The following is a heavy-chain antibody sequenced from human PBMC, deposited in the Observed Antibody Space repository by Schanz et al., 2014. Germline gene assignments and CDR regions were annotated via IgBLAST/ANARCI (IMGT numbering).Heavy chain of an antibody. D-gene: IGHD3-3*01. CDR2: IESGGKT. V-gene: IGHV3-66*01. J-gene: IGHJ4*02. CDR1: GITVSSNH. Sequence: EVQLVESGGGLVQSGGSLRLSCVASGITVSSNHMIWVRQAPGKGLEWVSVIESGGKTFYADSVRGRFTISRDNSRNTLSLQMNSLRAEDTAVYYCARDKGGYYPFDHWGQGTRVTVSA. CDR3: ARDKGGYYPFDH.